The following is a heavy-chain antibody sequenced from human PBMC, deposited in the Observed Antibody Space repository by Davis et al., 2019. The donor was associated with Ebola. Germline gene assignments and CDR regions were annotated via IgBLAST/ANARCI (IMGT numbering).Heavy chain of an antibody. CDR2: ISGSGGST. J-gene: IGHJ4*02. CDR1: GFTFSSYA. D-gene: IGHD1-26*01. Sequence: GESLKISCAASGFTFSSYAMHWVRQAPGKGLEWVSAISGSGGSTYYADSVKGRFTISRDNSKNTLYLQMNSLRAEDTAVYYCAKMGVIVGATTDWGQGTLVTVSS. V-gene: IGHV3-23*01. CDR3: AKMGVIVGATTD.